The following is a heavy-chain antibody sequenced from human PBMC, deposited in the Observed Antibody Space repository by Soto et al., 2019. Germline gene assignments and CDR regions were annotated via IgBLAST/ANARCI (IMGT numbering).Heavy chain of an antibody. D-gene: IGHD3-22*01. Sequence: GASVKVSCKASGYTFTSYDINWVRQATGQGLEWMGWMNPNSGNTGYAQKFQGRVTMTRNTSISTAYMELSSLRSEDTAVYYCARVYYYDSSGYYYVLAFDIWGQGTMVTVSS. V-gene: IGHV1-8*01. CDR1: GYTFTSYD. CDR3: ARVYYYDSSGYYYVLAFDI. CDR2: MNPNSGNT. J-gene: IGHJ3*02.